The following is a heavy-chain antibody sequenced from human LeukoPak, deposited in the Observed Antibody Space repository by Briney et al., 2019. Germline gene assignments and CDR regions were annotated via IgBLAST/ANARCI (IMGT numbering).Heavy chain of an antibody. D-gene: IGHD1-26*01. CDR1: GYNFSTYW. Sequence: GESLMISCRGSGYNFSTYWIGWVRQMPGKGLEWMGIIYPGDSDTRYSPSFQGHVTISADKSISTAYLQWRSLRASDTAIYYCARRGGSLNYFDYWGQGTLVTVPS. J-gene: IGHJ4*02. V-gene: IGHV5-51*01. CDR3: ARRGGSLNYFDY. CDR2: IYPGDSDT.